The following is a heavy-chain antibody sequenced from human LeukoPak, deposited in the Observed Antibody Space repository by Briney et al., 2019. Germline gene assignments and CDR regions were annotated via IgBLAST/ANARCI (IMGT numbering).Heavy chain of an antibody. CDR2: IYTSGST. Sequence: SETLSLTCTVSGGSISSYYWSWIRQPPGKGLEWIGRIYTSGSTNYNPSLKSRVTISVDTSKNQFSLKLSSVTAADTAVYYCARILAAADMYYFDYWGQGTLVTASS. V-gene: IGHV4-4*08. CDR1: GGSISSYY. CDR3: ARILAAADMYYFDY. J-gene: IGHJ4*02. D-gene: IGHD6-13*01.